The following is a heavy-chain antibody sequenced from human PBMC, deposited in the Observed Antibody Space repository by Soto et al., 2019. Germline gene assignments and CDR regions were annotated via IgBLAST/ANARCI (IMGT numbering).Heavy chain of an antibody. Sequence: ASVKVSCKASGYTLTSYGISWVRQAPGQGLEWMGWISAYNGKTNYAQKLQGRVTMTTDTSTSTAYMELSSLRSEDTAVYYCASEGLATINAFDIWGQGTMVTVSS. J-gene: IGHJ3*02. CDR3: ASEGLATINAFDI. V-gene: IGHV1-18*01. D-gene: IGHD5-12*01. CDR2: ISAYNGKT. CDR1: GYTLTSYG.